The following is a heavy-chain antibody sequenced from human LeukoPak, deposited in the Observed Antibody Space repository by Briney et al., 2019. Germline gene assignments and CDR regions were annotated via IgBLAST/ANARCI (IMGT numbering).Heavy chain of an antibody. CDR1: GGSISSSSYY. J-gene: IGHJ4*02. V-gene: IGHV4-39*01. D-gene: IGHD2-15*01. CDR3: ARRYGFYYCSGGSCYFDY. CDR2: IYYSGST. Sequence: SETLSLTCTVSGGSISSSSYYWGWIRQPPGKGLEWIGSIYYSGSTYYYPSLKSRVTISVDTSKNQFSLKLSSVTAADTAVYYCARRYGFYYCSGGSCYFDYWGQGTLVTVSS.